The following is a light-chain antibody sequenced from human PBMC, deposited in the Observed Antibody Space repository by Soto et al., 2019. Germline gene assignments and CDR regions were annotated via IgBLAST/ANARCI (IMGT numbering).Light chain of an antibody. V-gene: IGKV1-5*03. J-gene: IGKJ4*01. Sequence: DILMTQSPSTLSASVLDRVTITCRASQSVGSSLAWYQQIPGKLPRVLIHAASTLQSGVPSRFSGSGSGTEFSLTISSLQPDDFATYYCQQYSSYPLTFGGGTKVDIK. CDR3: QQYSSYPLT. CDR2: AAS. CDR1: QSVGSS.